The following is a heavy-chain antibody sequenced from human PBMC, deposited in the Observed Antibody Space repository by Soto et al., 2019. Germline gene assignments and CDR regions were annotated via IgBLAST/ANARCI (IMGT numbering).Heavy chain of an antibody. V-gene: IGHV3-30*18. CDR3: AKGRYYYDSSGYSPFDY. D-gene: IGHD3-22*01. CDR1: GFTFSSYG. J-gene: IGHJ4*02. CDR2: ISYDGSNK. Sequence: GGSLRLSCAASGFTFSSYGMHWVRQAPGKGLEWVAVISYDGSNKYYADSVKGRFTISRDNSKSTLYLQMNSLRAEDTAVYYCAKGRYYYDSSGYSPFDYWGQGTLVTVSS.